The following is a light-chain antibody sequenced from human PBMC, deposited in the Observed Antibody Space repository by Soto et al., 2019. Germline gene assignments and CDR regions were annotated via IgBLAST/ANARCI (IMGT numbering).Light chain of an antibody. Sequence: VVRRLSTDRLSVAPGKRADLGCRPSKSISTFLARYQQKPGQAPRLLIYDASKRASGIPARFICSGSGTAYTLTISCRQPEEAAVHYCEERSCGAPWTFGQGTKVDIK. J-gene: IGKJ1*01. CDR1: KSISTF. V-gene: IGKV3-11*01. CDR2: DAS. CDR3: EERSCGAPWT.